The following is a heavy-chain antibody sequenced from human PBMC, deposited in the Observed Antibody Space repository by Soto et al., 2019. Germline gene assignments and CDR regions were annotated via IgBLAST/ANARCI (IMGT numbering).Heavy chain of an antibody. V-gene: IGHV4-34*01. D-gene: IGHD2-21*02. CDR2: INHSGST. J-gene: IGHJ4*02. CDR1: GGSFSGYY. Sequence: ETLSLTCAVYGGSFSGYYWSWIRQPPGKGREWSGEINHSGSTNYNPSLKSRLTISVDTSKNQSSLKLSSVTAADTAVYYCARVGKTYCGGDCYHYYFDYWGQGTLVTVSS. CDR3: ARVGKTYCGGDCYHYYFDY.